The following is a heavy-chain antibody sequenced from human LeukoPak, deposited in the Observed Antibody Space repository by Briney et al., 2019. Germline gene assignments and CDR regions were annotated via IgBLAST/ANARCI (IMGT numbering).Heavy chain of an antibody. J-gene: IGHJ4*02. Sequence: GESLKISCKGSGYSFTNYWIGWVRQMAPRSLEWMGIIYPRDCDTRYSPSFQGQVTISADKSISTAYLQWSSLKASDTAMYYCAKMGIRAGTFDYWGQATLVTVSS. CDR3: AKMGIRAGTFDY. CDR1: GYSFTNYW. CDR2: IYPRDCDT. V-gene: IGHV5-51*01. D-gene: IGHD1-7*01.